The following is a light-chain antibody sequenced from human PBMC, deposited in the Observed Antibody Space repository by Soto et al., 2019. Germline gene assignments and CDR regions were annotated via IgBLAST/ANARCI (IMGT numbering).Light chain of an antibody. CDR2: EVS. Sequence: QSALTQPASVSGSPGPSITISCTGTSSDVGGYNYVSWYQQHPGKAPKLIIYEVSNRPSGVSNRFSGSKSGNTASLTISGLQAEDEADYYCSSYTGSGTYVVFGGGTKLSVL. V-gene: IGLV2-14*01. J-gene: IGLJ2*01. CDR1: SSDVGGYNY. CDR3: SSYTGSGTYVV.